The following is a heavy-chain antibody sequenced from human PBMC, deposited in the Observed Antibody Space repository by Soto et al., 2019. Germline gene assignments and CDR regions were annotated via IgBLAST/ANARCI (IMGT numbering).Heavy chain of an antibody. J-gene: IGHJ4*02. CDR2: INHSGST. V-gene: IGHV4-34*01. CDR1: GGSFSGYY. D-gene: IGHD4-17*01. CDR3: ARGSDTYGEYEYYFDY. Sequence: QVQLQQWGAGLLKPSETLSLTCAVYGGSFSGYYWSWIRQPPGKGLEWIGEINHSGSTNYNPSLKSRVTISVATSKYQFSLKLSSVTAADTAVYYCARGSDTYGEYEYYFDYWGQGTLVTVSS.